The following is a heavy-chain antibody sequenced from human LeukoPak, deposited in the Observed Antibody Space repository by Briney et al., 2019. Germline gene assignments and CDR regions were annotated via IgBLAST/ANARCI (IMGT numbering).Heavy chain of an antibody. V-gene: IGHV3-33*01. CDR1: GFTFSSYG. CDR3: ARDIGGYSWFDP. Sequence: PGRSLRLSCAASGFTFSSYGMHWVRQAPGKGLEWVAVIWYDGSNKYYADSVKGRFTISRDNSKNTLYLQMNSLRAEDTAVYYCARDIGGYSWFDPWGQGTLVTVSS. J-gene: IGHJ5*02. CDR2: IWYDGSNK. D-gene: IGHD3-10*01.